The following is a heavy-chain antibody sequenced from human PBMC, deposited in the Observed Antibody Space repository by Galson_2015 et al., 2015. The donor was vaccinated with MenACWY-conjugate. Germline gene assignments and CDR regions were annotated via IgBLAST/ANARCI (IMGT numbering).Heavy chain of an antibody. CDR3: VTGSTIDALDF. CDR1: GFIFSNAW. CDR2: IKSKYDGGTT. D-gene: IGHD2/OR15-2a*01. J-gene: IGHJ3*01. V-gene: IGHV3-15*07. Sequence: SLRLSCAASGFIFSNAWMNWVRQAPGKGLEWVGRIKSKYDGGTTDYASPVKGRFTISRDDSKNTLYLQVNSLKAEDTAMYYCVTGSTIDALDFWGQGTMVTVSS.